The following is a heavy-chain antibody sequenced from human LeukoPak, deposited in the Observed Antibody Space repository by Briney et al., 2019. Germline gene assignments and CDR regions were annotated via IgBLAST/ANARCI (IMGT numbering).Heavy chain of an antibody. CDR2: SYHSGST. D-gene: IGHD3-9*01. V-gene: IGHV4-4*02. J-gene: IGHJ6*02. CDR3: ARGGPLDYDILTGMQSDYGMDV. Sequence: PSETLSLTCAVSGGSISSSNWWSWVRQPPGKGLEWIGESYHSGSTNYNPSLKSRVTISVDTSKNQFSLKLNSVTAADTAVYYCARGGPLDYDILTGMQSDYGMDVWGLGTTVTVSS. CDR1: GGSISSSNW.